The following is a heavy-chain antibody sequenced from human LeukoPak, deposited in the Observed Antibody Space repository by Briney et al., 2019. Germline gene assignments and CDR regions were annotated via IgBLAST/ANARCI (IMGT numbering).Heavy chain of an antibody. D-gene: IGHD4-23*01. CDR2: ISGSGGST. V-gene: IGHV3-23*01. CDR1: GFTFSSYA. Sequence: GGSLRLSCAAFGFTFSSYAMSWVRQAPGKGMEWVSAISGSGGSTYYADSVKGRFTISRDNSKNTLYLQMNSLRAEDTAVYYCAKDHGGYQISRFDYWGQGTLVTVSS. J-gene: IGHJ4*02. CDR3: AKDHGGYQISRFDY.